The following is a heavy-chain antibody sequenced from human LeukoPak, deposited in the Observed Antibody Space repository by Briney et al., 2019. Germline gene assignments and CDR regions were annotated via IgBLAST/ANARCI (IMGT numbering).Heavy chain of an antibody. CDR2: ISYDGSNK. CDR1: GFTFSSYA. J-gene: IGHJ4*02. CDR3: SWGSTYFDY. D-gene: IGHD7-27*01. Sequence: GESLKISCAASGFTFSSYAMHWVRQAPGKGLEWVAVISYDGSNKYYADSVKGRFTISRDNSKNTLYLQMNSLRAEDTAVYYCSWGSTYFDYWGQGTLVTVSS. V-gene: IGHV3-30-3*01.